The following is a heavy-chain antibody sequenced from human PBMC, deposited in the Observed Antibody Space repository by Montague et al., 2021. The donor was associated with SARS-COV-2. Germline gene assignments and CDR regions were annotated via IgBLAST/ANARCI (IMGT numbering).Heavy chain of an antibody. CDR3: ARDPEKTYSSSWYYYYGMDV. J-gene: IGHJ6*02. Sequence: SETLSLTCTVSGGSISSSSYYWGWLRQPPGKGLEWVGSIYYSGSTYYNPSLKSRATISDNTSKNQSSLKLSSATAAATVVYYWARDPEKTYSSSWYYYYGMDVWGQGTTVTVSS. CDR2: IYYSGST. D-gene: IGHD6-13*01. CDR1: GGSISSSSYY. V-gene: IGHV4-39*07.